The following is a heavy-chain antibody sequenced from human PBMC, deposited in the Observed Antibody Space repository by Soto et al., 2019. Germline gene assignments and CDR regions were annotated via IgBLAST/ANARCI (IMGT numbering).Heavy chain of an antibody. CDR3: AREITSPNYGSGTFDY. Sequence: SASGGSISSYYWSWIRQPTGKGLEWIGYIYYSGSTSYNPSLMSRVTISVDTSKDHFSLKLSSVTAADTAVYYCAREITSPNYGSGTFDYWGQGTLVTVSS. J-gene: IGHJ4*02. CDR1: GGSISSYY. D-gene: IGHD3-10*01. CDR2: IYYSGST. V-gene: IGHV4-59*01.